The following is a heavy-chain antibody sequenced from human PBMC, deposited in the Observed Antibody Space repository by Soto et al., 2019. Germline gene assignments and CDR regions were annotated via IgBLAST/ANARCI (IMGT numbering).Heavy chain of an antibody. CDR3: ARGRQVAV. Sequence: EVQLVESGGGLVQPGGSLRLSCVASGFTLNNYCMTWVRQAPGKGLEWVANINSDGSEKNYVDSVKGRFTISRDNANNLLSRQMNSLRVEDTGLYYCARGRQVAVWGQGTLVIVSS. CDR2: INSDGSEK. D-gene: IGHD2-15*01. CDR1: GFTLNNYC. V-gene: IGHV3-7*02. J-gene: IGHJ4*02.